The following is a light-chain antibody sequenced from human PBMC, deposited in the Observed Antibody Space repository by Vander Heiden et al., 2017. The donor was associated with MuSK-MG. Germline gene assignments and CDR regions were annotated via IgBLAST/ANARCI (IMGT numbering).Light chain of an antibody. CDR3: QAWNSGTMV. V-gene: IGLV3-1*01. Sequence: SFGLTQSPSVSVSPGQTASITCSGDKLGDRHVCWYQQKPGPSPVLVIYQDDNRTAGAPVLFSCSTSAATTTLTISGTEAVADDYYFLQAWNSGTMVFGGGTKLTVL. CDR1: KLGDRH. CDR2: QDD. J-gene: IGLJ2*01.